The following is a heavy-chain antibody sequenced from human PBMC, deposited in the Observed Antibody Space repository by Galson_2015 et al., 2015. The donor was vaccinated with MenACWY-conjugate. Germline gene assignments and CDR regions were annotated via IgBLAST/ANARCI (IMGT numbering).Heavy chain of an antibody. D-gene: IGHD3/OR15-3a*01. J-gene: IGHJ4*02. CDR2: MNPILGNT. Sequence: SVKVSCKASGYTFTFHAISWVRQAAGQGLEWMGRMNPILGNTDYAQTFQGRVTITTEKSTTTTYMELSGLRSEDTAVYYCARLGLVDNFRGDYWGQGTQVTVSS. V-gene: IGHV1-8*03. CDR1: GYTFTFHA. CDR3: ARLGLVDNFRGDY.